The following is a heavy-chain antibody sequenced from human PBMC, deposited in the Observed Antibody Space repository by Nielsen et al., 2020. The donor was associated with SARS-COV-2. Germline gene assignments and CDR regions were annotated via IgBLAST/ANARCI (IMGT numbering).Heavy chain of an antibody. CDR3: KHYYDMDV. J-gene: IGHJ6*02. D-gene: IGHD2-21*01. CDR1: WFTFGDAI. Sequence: ETLSLTCAASWFTFGDAIIHWVRQASGKGPEWVGRIRSKTNNYETSYAASVKGRFTISRDESKNIAYLQMSRLKTDDTAVYYCKHYYDMDVWGQGTTVTVSS. CDR2: IRSKTNNYET. V-gene: IGHV3-73*01.